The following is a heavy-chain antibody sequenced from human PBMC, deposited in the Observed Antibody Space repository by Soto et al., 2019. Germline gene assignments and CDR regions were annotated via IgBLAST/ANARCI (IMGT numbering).Heavy chain of an antibody. J-gene: IGHJ6*02. Sequence: ASVKVSCKASGYTFTSYGISWVRQAPGQGLEWMGWISAYNGNTNYAQKLQVRVTMTTDTSTSTAYMELRSLRSDDLAVYDCETRGAMSGSYIRRFDYYYGMDVWGQGTTVTVSS. V-gene: IGHV1-18*03. CDR1: GYTFTSYG. CDR3: ETRGAMSGSYIRRFDYYYGMDV. D-gene: IGHD2-15*01. CDR2: ISAYNGNT.